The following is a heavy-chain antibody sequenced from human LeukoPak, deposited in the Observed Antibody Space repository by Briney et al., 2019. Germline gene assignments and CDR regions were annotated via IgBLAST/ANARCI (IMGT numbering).Heavy chain of an antibody. V-gene: IGHV1-69*01. D-gene: IGHD1-1*01. Sequence: GASVKVSCKASGGTFSSYAISWVRQAPGQGLEWMGGIIPIFGTANYAQKFQGRVTITADESTSTAYMELSSLRSDDTAVYYCARDRRRFRTGTTGDNWFDPWGQGTLVTVSS. CDR3: ARDRRRFRTGTTGDNWFDP. CDR1: GGTFSSYA. CDR2: IIPIFGTA. J-gene: IGHJ5*02.